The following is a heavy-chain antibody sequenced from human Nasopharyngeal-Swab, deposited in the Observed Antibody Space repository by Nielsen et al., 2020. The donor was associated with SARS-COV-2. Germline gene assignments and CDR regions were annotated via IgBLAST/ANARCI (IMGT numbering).Heavy chain of an antibody. CDR1: GFTFSDSA. CDR3: STIVVVKPTDYMDV. CDR2: IRSKANSFAT. J-gene: IGHJ6*03. Sequence: GESLKISCVASGFTFSDSAMHWVRQASGKGLEWVGRIRSKANSFATGYAASVKGRFTISRDESKNTTYLQMNSLKTEDTAVYYCSTIVVVKPTDYMDVWGKGTTVTVSS. D-gene: IGHD3-22*01. V-gene: IGHV3-73*01.